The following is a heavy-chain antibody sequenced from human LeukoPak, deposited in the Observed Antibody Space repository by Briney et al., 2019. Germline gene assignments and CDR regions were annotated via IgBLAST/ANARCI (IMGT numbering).Heavy chain of an antibody. CDR3: ATGGPDLGGAFGI. CDR2: INWNGGRI. D-gene: IGHD3-16*01. V-gene: IGHV3-20*04. J-gene: IGHJ3*02. Sequence: GGSLRLSCAVSGLTFDDYGMSWVRQAPGKGLEWVSGINWNGGRIGYADSAKGRFTISRDNAKNSLYLQMNSLRPEDTALYYCATGGPDLGGAFGIWGLGTMLTVSS. CDR1: GLTFDDYG.